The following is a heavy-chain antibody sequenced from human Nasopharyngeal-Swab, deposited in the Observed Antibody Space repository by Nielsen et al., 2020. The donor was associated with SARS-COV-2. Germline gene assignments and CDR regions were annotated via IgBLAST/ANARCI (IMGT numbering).Heavy chain of an antibody. V-gene: IGHV3-7*01. Sequence: GESLKISCVGTGFTFSSFWMNWVRQAPGKGLEWVANINGDGSARYYVDSVRGRFTVSRDNAKTSLYLQMNSLRVEDTALYYCAGESGPNGFDIWGQGAMITVSS. J-gene: IGHJ3*02. CDR1: GFTFSSFW. D-gene: IGHD2-15*01. CDR2: INGDGSAR. CDR3: AGESGPNGFDI.